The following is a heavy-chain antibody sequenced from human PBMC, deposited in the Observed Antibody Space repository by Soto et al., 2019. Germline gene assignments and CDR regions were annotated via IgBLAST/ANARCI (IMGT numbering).Heavy chain of an antibody. V-gene: IGHV1-69*13. CDR1: GGTFSSYA. J-gene: IGHJ6*02. D-gene: IGHD2-15*01. Sequence: SVKVSCKASGGTFSSYAISWVRQAPGQGLEWMGGIIPIFGTANYAQKFQGRVTITADESTSTAYMELSSLRSEDTAVYYCAGAATFHYYGMDVWGQGTTVTVSS. CDR2: IIPIFGTA. CDR3: AGAATFHYYGMDV.